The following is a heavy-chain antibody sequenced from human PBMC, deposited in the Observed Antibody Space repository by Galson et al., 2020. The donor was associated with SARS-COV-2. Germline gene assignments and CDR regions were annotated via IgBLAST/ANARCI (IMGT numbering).Heavy chain of an antibody. J-gene: IGHJ4*02. CDR3: ARSYSGSYSGGSDY. CDR1: GFTFSSYA. CDR2: ISYDGSNK. D-gene: IGHD1-26*01. V-gene: IGHV3-30*04. Sequence: GGSLRLSCAASGFTFSSYAMHWVRQAPGKGLEWVAVISYDGSNKYYADSVKGRFTISRDNSKNTLYLQMNSLRAEDTAVYYCARSYSGSYSGGSDYWGQGTLVTVSS.